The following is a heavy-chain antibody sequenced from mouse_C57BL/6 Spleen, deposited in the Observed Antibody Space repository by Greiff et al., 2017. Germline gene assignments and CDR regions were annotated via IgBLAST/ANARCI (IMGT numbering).Heavy chain of an antibody. CDR1: GFTFSSYA. D-gene: IGHD1-1*01. J-gene: IGHJ4*01. V-gene: IGHV5-4*01. Sequence: EVQVVESGGGLVKPGGSLKLSCAASGFTFSSYAMSWVRQTPEKRLEWVATISDGGSYTYYPDNVKGRFTISRDKAKNNLYLQMSHLKSEDTAMYYCARVYGSSYYYAMDYWGQGTSVTVSS. CDR3: ARVYGSSYYYAMDY. CDR2: ISDGGSYT.